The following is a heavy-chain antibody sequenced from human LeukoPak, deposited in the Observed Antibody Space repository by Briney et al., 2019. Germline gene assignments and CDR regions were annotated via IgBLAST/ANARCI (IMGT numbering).Heavy chain of an antibody. CDR1: GGSFIGYY. CDR2: INHSGST. D-gene: IGHD6-13*01. J-gene: IGHJ6*03. Sequence: SETLSLTCAVYGGSFIGYYWSWIRQPPGKGMEWIGEINHSGSTNYNPSLKSRVTISVDTSKNQFSLKLSSVTAADTAVYYCARGGYSSIWDEYYYYMDVWGKGTTVTVSS. V-gene: IGHV4-34*01. CDR3: ARGGYSSIWDEYYYYMDV.